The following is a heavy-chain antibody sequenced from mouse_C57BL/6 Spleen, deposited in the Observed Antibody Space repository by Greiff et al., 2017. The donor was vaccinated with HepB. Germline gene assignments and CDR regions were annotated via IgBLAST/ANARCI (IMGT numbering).Heavy chain of an antibody. D-gene: IGHD2-5*01. V-gene: IGHV1-61*01. CDR3: ARNYYSNYYAMDY. J-gene: IGHJ4*01. CDR1: GYTFTSYW. CDR2: IYPSDSET. Sequence: QVQLKQPGAELVRPGSSVKLSCKASGYTFTSYWMDWVKQRPGQGLEWIGNIYPSDSETHYNQKFKDKATLTVDKSSSTAYMQLSSLTSEDSAVYYCARNYYSNYYAMDYWGQGTSVTASS.